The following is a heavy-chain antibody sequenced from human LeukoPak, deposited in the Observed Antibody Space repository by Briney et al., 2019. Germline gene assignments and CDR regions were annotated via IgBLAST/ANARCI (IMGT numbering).Heavy chain of an antibody. CDR1: GGSISSYY. V-gene: IGHV4-4*07. D-gene: IGHD3-22*01. CDR2: IYTSGST. J-gene: IGHJ4*02. Sequence: SETLSLTCTVSGGSISSYYWSWIRQPAGKGLEWIGRIYTSGSTNYNPSLKSRVTMSVDTSKNQFSLKLSSVTAADTAVYYCARHGRDDAPYDSSGYYLDRWGQGTLVTVSS. CDR3: ARHGRDDAPYDSSGYYLDR.